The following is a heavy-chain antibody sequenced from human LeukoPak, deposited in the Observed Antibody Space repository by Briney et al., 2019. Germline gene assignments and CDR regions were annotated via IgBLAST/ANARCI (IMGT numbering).Heavy chain of an antibody. D-gene: IGHD3-3*01. CDR3: ARQTYYDFWSGYYRGYFDY. V-gene: IGHV1-46*01. J-gene: IGHJ4*02. CDR2: INPSGGST. Sequence: ASVKVSCKASGYTFTSYYMHWVRQAPGQGLGRMGIINPSGGSTSYAQKFQGRVTMTRDTSKSTVYMELSSLRSEGTAVYYCARQTYYDFWSGYYRGYFDYWGQGTPVTVSS. CDR1: GYTFTSYY.